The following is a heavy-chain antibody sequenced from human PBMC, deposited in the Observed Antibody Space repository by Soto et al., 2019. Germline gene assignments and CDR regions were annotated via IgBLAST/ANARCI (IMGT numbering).Heavy chain of an antibody. CDR3: ARENYPRKYCSSTSCYQHGMDV. Sequence: SVKVSCKASGRTFSSYAIRWVRQAPGQGLEWMGGIIPIFGTANYAQKFQGRVTITADESTSTAYMELSSLRSEDTAVYYCARENYPRKYCSSTSCYQHGMDVWGQGTTVTVSS. CDR1: GRTFSSYA. J-gene: IGHJ6*02. V-gene: IGHV1-69*13. CDR2: IIPIFGTA. D-gene: IGHD2-2*01.